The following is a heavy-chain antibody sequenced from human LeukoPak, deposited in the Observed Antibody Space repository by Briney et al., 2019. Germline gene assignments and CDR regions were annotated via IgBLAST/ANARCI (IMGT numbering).Heavy chain of an antibody. J-gene: IGHJ6*02. Sequence: GGSLRLSCAASGFTFSSYGMHWVRQAPGNGLEWVAVISYDGSNKYYADSVKGRFTISRDNSKNTLYLQMNSLRAEDTAVYYCAKDVYSSSSLRDVYYGMDVWGQGTTVTVSS. CDR1: GFTFSSYG. D-gene: IGHD6-13*01. CDR3: AKDVYSSSSLRDVYYGMDV. V-gene: IGHV3-30*18. CDR2: ISYDGSNK.